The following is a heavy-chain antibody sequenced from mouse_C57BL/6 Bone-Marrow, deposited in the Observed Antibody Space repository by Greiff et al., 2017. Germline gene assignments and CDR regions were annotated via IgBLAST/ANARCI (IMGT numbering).Heavy chain of an antibody. CDR2: IDPENGDT. CDR1: GFNIKDDY. CDR3: TTGPSYFDY. J-gene: IGHJ2*01. V-gene: IGHV14-4*01. Sequence: EVKLVESGAELVRPGASVKLSCTASGFNIKDDYMHWVKQRPEQGLEWIGWIDPENGDTEYASKFQGKATITADTSSNTAYLQLSSLTSEDTAVYYCTTGPSYFDYWGQGTTLTVSS.